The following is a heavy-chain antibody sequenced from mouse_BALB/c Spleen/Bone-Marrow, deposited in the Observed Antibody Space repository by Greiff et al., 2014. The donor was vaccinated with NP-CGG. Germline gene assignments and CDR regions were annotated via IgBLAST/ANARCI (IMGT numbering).Heavy chain of an antibody. CDR1: GFNIKDTY. J-gene: IGHJ3*01. D-gene: IGHD1-1*01. CDR2: IDPANGNT. Sequence: VQLQQSGAELVKPGASVKLPCTASGFNIKDTYMHWVKQRPEQGLEWIGRIDPANGNTKYDPKFQGKATITADTSSNIAYLQLSSLTSEDTAVYYCAPYYYGSSSFAYWGQGTLVTVSA. V-gene: IGHV14-3*02. CDR3: APYYYGSSSFAY.